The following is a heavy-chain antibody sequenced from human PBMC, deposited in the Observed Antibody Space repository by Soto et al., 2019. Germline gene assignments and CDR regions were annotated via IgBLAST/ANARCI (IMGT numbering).Heavy chain of an antibody. D-gene: IGHD3-22*01. CDR3: VKGLNSGVNTGSDFDI. Sequence: EVQLVESGGDLVQPGTSLRLSCAASGFTFNDYAMPWVRQPPGKGLEWVSSVNWNSVTTRYAVSLKGRFSISRDNAQNSLYLNMNSLRPEHTALHYCVKGLNSGVNTGSDFDIWGQGTMVTVSS. J-gene: IGHJ3*02. CDR1: GFTFNDYA. V-gene: IGHV3-9*01. CDR2: VNWNSVTT.